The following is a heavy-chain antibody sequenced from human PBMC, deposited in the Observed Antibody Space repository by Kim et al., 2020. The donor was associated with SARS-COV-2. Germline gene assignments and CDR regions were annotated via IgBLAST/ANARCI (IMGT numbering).Heavy chain of an antibody. CDR3: PITPYHWNWWVY. J-gene: IGHJ4*01. D-gene: IGHD1-7*01. CDR1: GYTLREIS. V-gene: IGHV1-24*01. Sequence: ASVKVSCKVSGYTLREISMHWVRQPPGKGLEWMGSFDPQDGEAMYGQRFQGRVTMTEDTTTDTAYMELSSLRSEDAAVYYCPITPYHWNWWVYWVHGT. CDR2: FDPQDGEA.